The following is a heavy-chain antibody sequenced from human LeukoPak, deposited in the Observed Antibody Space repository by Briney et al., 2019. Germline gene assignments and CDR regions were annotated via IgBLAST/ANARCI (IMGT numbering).Heavy chain of an antibody. CDR3: ARDRFSWFDP. CDR1: GGSISSYY. CDR2: IYYSGST. Sequence: SETLSHTCTVSGGSISSYYWSWIRQPPGKGLEWIGYIYYSGSTNYNPSLKSRVTISVDTSKNQFSLKLSSVTAADTAVYYCARDRFSWFDPWGQGTLVTVSS. V-gene: IGHV4-59*01. D-gene: IGHD3-10*01. J-gene: IGHJ5*02.